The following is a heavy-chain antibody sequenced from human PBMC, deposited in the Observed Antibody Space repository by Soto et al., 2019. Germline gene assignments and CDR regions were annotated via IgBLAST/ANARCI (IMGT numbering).Heavy chain of an antibody. CDR2: IYWDDDK. CDR1: AFSLRTRGVG. D-gene: IGHD3-22*01. J-gene: IGHJ5*02. CDR3: AHGDGSYYDGSGRLGFDP. Sequence: QITLKESGPTLVKPTQTLTLTCTFSAFSLRTRGVGVGWIRQPPGKALEWLALIYWDDDKRYNPSLKSRLTITKDTSRYQVVLTMTTMDPVDTGTYYCAHGDGSYYDGSGRLGFDPWGQGTLVTVSS. V-gene: IGHV2-5*02.